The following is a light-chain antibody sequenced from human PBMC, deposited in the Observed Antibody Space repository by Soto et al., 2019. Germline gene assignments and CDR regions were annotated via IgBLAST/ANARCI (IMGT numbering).Light chain of an antibody. Sequence: EIVLTQSPSTLSLSPGERATLSCRASQSIGHDLAWYQRHPGQAPRLLIYDATNRAPGIPARFGGRGSGTHCTLTVSSLEPEDFAVYHCRQRAKWPRTFGQGTKVDSK. V-gene: IGKV3-11*01. J-gene: IGKJ1*01. CDR1: QSIGHD. CDR3: RQRAKWPRT. CDR2: DAT.